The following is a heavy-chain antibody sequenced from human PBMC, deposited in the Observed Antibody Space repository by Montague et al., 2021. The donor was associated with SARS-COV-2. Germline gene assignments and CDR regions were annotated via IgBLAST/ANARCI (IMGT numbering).Heavy chain of an antibody. V-gene: IGHV3-48*03. Sequence: SLRLACAASGFTFSSYEMYWVRQAPGKGLEWVSYISSSGSTIYYADSVKGRFTISRDNAKNSLYLQMNSLRAEDTAVYYCASLNYYDSSGYYSGETPDEYLQHWGQGTLVTVSS. CDR3: ASLNYYDSSGYYSGETPDEYLQH. CDR2: ISSSGSTI. D-gene: IGHD3-22*01. CDR1: GFTFSSYE. J-gene: IGHJ1*01.